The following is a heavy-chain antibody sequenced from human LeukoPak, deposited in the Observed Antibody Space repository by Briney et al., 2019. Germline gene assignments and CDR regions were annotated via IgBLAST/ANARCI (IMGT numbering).Heavy chain of an antibody. CDR2: ISNNVGST. D-gene: IGHD3-22*01. CDR1: GFTFSSDW. Sequence: GGSLRLSCAASGFTFSSDWMHWVRQAPGKGLEYVSTISNNVGSTYYADSVKGRFTISRDNSKNTLYLQMRSLRIEDTAVYYCVHAALQYYYDTSGSFDYWGQGTLVTASS. V-gene: IGHV3-64D*09. CDR3: VHAALQYYYDTSGSFDY. J-gene: IGHJ4*02.